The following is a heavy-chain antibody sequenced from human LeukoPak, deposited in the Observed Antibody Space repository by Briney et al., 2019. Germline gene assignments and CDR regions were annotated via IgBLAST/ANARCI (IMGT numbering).Heavy chain of an antibody. D-gene: IGHD4-17*01. V-gene: IGHV3-53*01. CDR1: GFTVSSNS. J-gene: IGHJ4*02. CDR2: IYSGGNT. Sequence: GGSLRLSCTVSGFTVSSNSMSWVRQAPGKGLEWVSFIYSGGNTHYSDSVKGRFTISRDNSKNTLYLQMNSVRADDTAVYYCARRAGEYSHPYDYWGQGTLVTVSS. CDR3: ARRAGEYSHPYDY.